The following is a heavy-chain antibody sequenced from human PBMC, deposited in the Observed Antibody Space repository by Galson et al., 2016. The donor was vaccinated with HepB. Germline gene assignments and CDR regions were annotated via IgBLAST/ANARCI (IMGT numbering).Heavy chain of an antibody. CDR2: VSYDGNNK. Sequence: SLRLSCAASGFSFSSFALHWVRQVPGTGLEWVAVVSYDGNNKYYADSVNGRFTISRDNSNNTVHLQMNNPKVEDMAIYYCAKDWAAGGNWYFEYWGQGTLVTVSA. D-gene: IGHD6-13*01. CDR1: GFSFSSFA. J-gene: IGHJ4*02. V-gene: IGHV3-30*18. CDR3: AKDWAAGGNWYFEY.